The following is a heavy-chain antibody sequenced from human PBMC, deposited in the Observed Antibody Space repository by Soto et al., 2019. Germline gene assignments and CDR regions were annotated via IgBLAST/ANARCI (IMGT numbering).Heavy chain of an antibody. CDR3: ARGLEATSIIVVVITPLDGMDV. CDR2: ISAYNGNT. J-gene: IGHJ6*02. D-gene: IGHD3-22*01. Sequence: GASVKVSCKASGYTFTSYGISWVRQAPGQGLEWMGWISAYNGNTNYAQKLQGRVTMTTDTSTSTAYMELRSLRSDDTAVYYCARGLEATSIIVVVITPLDGMDVWVQGTTVSVSS. CDR1: GYTFTSYG. V-gene: IGHV1-18*04.